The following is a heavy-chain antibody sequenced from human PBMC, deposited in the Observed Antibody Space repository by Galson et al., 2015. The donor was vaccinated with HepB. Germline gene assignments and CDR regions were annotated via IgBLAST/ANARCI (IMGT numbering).Heavy chain of an antibody. V-gene: IGHV5-51*01. CDR1: GYSFTSYW. CDR2: IYPGDSDT. Sequence: QSGAEVKKPGESLKISCKGSGYSFTSYWIGWVRQMPGKGLEWMGIIYPGDSDTRYSPSFQGQVTISADKSISTAYLQWSSLKASDTAMYYCARASVVTDYYDSSGYQGGFDYWGQGTLVTVSS. CDR3: ARASVVTDYYDSSGYQGGFDY. D-gene: IGHD3-22*01. J-gene: IGHJ4*02.